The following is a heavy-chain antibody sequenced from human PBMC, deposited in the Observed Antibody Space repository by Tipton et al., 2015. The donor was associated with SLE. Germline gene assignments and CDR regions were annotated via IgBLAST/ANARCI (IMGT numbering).Heavy chain of an antibody. D-gene: IGHD2/OR15-2a*01. Sequence: TLSLTCTVSGGSISSTSDYWGWIRQPPGNGLEWIGRIYYSGSTFHNPSLRSRVTISVDTSKNQFSLKLTSVTAAATAVYYCARRNRNIWDPFDIWGQGTMVTVSS. J-gene: IGHJ3*02. CDR1: GGSISSTSDY. CDR2: IYYSGST. CDR3: ARRNRNIWDPFDI. V-gene: IGHV4-39*07.